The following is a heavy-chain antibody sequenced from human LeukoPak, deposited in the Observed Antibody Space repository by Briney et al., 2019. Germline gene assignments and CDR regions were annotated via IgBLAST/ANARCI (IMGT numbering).Heavy chain of an antibody. Sequence: GGSLRLSCAASGFTFSSYWMHWARQAPGKGLVWVSRINSDGSSTSYADSVKGRFTISRDNAKNTLYLQMNSLRAEDTAVYYCARVTSIQLWLPTVMDVWGQGTTVTVSS. D-gene: IGHD5-18*01. CDR3: ARVTSIQLWLPTVMDV. V-gene: IGHV3-74*01. CDR1: GFTFSSYW. CDR2: INSDGSST. J-gene: IGHJ6*02.